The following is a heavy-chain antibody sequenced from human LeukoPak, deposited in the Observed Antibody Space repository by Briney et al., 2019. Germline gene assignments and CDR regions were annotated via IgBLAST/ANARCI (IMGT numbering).Heavy chain of an antibody. CDR2: VGGGDDI. CDR1: GVTFNIYG. V-gene: IGHV3-23*01. CDR3: AKDATPRNRLWDHFDS. Sequence: GGSLRLSCVASGVTFNIYGMSWVRQAPGKGLEWVSRVGGGDDIHYADSVKCRFTGYRDDAKNTVYLQMNSLRVEDTAIYFCAKDATPRNRLWDHFDSWGQGTLVSVSS. D-gene: IGHD2-21*01. J-gene: IGHJ4*02.